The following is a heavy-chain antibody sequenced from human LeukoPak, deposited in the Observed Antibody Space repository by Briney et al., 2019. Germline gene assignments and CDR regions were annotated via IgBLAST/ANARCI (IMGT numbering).Heavy chain of an antibody. CDR3: ASGYYYDSSGYYALFDY. Sequence: SETLSLTCAVYGGSFSGYYWSWIRQPPGKGLEWIGEINHSGSTNYNPSLKSRVTISVDTSKNQFSLKLRSVTAADTAVYYCASGYYYDSSGYYALFDYWGQGTLVTVSS. CDR2: INHSGST. J-gene: IGHJ4*02. D-gene: IGHD3-22*01. V-gene: IGHV4-34*01. CDR1: GGSFSGYY.